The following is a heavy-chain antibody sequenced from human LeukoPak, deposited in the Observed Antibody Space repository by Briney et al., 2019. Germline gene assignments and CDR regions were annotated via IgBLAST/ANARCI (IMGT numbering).Heavy chain of an antibody. CDR3: ARGVGEQPGNDFDY. V-gene: IGHV4-39*07. Sequence: PSETLSLTCTVSGGSISSSSYYWGWIRQPPGKGLEWIGSIYYSGSTYYNPSLKSRVTISVDTSKNQFSLKLSSVTAADTAVYYCARGVGEQPGNDFDYWGQGTLVTVSS. CDR1: GGSISSSSYY. J-gene: IGHJ4*02. CDR2: IYYSGST. D-gene: IGHD3-16*01.